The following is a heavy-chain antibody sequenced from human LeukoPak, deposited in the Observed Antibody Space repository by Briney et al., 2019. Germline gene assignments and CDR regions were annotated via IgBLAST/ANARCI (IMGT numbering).Heavy chain of an antibody. CDR1: GGSISSYY. CDR3: ARVHYDSSGYSNQPYYYYYYMDV. J-gene: IGHJ6*03. CDR2: IYYSGST. V-gene: IGHV4-59*12. D-gene: IGHD3-22*01. Sequence: SETLSLTCTVSGGSISSYYWSWIRQPPGKGLEWIGYIYYSGSTNYNPSLKSRVTISVDTSKNQFSLKLSSVTAADTAVYYCARVHYDSSGYSNQPYYYYYYMDVWGKGTTVTVSS.